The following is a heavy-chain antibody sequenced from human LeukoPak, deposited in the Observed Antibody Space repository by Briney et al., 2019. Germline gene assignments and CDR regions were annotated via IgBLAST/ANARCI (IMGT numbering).Heavy chain of an antibody. V-gene: IGHV5-51*01. CDR3: ARRRQRGYSSSWYVDAFDI. CDR1: GYSFTSYW. Sequence: GESLKISCKGSGYSFTSYWIGWVRQMPGKGLEWMGIIYPGDSDIRYSPSFQGQVTISADKSISTAYLQWSSLKASDTAMYYCARRRQRGYSSSWYVDAFDIWGQGTMVTVSS. J-gene: IGHJ3*02. D-gene: IGHD6-13*01. CDR2: IYPGDSDI.